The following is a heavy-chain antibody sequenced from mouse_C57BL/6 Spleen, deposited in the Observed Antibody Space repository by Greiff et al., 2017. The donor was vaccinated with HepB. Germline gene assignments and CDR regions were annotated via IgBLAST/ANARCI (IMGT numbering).Heavy chain of an antibody. CDR2: IYPGDGDT. Sequence: QVQLQQSGAELVKPGASVKISCKASGYAFRSYWMNWVKQRPGKGLKWIGQIYPGDGDTNYNGKFKGKATLTADKSSSTAYMQLSSLTSEDSAVYFCARSHYGSPFDYWGQGTTLTVSS. J-gene: IGHJ2*01. D-gene: IGHD1-1*01. CDR1: GYAFRSYW. CDR3: ARSHYGSPFDY. V-gene: IGHV1-80*01.